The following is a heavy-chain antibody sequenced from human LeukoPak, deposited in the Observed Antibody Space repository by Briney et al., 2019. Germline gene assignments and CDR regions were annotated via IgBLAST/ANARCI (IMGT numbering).Heavy chain of an antibody. CDR3: AIDSWELRGY. J-gene: IGHJ4*02. V-gene: IGHV3-30-3*01. CDR2: ISYDGSNK. D-gene: IGHD3-10*01. Sequence: PGGSLRLSCAASGFTFSSYAMHWVRQAPGKGLEWVAVISYDGSNKYYADSVKGRFTISRDNSKNTLYLQMNSLRAEDTAVYYCAIDSWELRGYWGQGTLVTVSS. CDR1: GFTFSSYA.